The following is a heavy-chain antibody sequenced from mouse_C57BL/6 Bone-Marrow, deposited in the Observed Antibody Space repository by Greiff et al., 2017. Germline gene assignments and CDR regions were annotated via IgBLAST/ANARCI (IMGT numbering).Heavy chain of an antibody. CDR2: IYPGDGDT. Sequence: VQLQQSGAELVKPGASVKISCKASGYAFSSYWMNWVKQRPGKGLEWIGQIYPGDGDTNYNGKFKGKATLTADKSSITAYMQLSSLTSEDSAVYFCARTAQATCGWFAYWGQGTLVTVSA. CDR1: GYAFSSYW. CDR3: ARTAQATCGWFAY. D-gene: IGHD3-2*02. V-gene: IGHV1-80*01. J-gene: IGHJ3*01.